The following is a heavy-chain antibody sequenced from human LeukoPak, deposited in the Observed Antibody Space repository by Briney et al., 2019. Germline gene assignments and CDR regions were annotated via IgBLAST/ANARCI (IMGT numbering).Heavy chain of an antibody. CDR3: AKGHGWEASYYYYYMDV. CDR2: ISYNGNQ. D-gene: IGHD1-26*01. V-gene: IGHV3-30*18. CDR1: GFTFVNYG. Sequence: GGSLRLSCAASGFTFVNYGFHWVRQAPVKALEWVAFISYNGNQKYGDSVKGRFTISRDNSKNTLYLQMNGLRPEDTAVYYCAKGHGWEASYYYYYMDVWGKGTTVTISS. J-gene: IGHJ6*03.